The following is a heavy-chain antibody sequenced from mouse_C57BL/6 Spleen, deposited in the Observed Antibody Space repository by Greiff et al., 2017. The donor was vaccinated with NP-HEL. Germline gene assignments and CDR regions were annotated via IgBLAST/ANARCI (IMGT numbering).Heavy chain of an antibody. CDR2: ISYDGSN. D-gene: IGHD2-5*01. J-gene: IGHJ1*03. V-gene: IGHV3-6*01. Sequence: EVKLMESGPGLVKPSQSLSLTCSVTGYSITSGYYWNWIRQFPGNKLEWMGYISYDGSNNYNPSLKNRISITRDTSKNQFFLKLNSVTTEDTATYYCAREGYYSNYFDVWGTGTTVTVSS. CDR3: AREGYYSNYFDV. CDR1: GYSITSGYY.